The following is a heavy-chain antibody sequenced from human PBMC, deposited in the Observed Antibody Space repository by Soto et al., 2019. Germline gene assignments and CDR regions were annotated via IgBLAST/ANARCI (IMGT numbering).Heavy chain of an antibody. V-gene: IGHV3-48*01. J-gene: IGHJ6*03. Sequence: GGSLRLSCAASGFTFSSYSMNWVRQAPGKGLEWVSYISSSSSTIYYADSVKGRFTISRDNAKNSLYLQMNSLRAEDTAVYYCARPRNSIAARPPYYYMDVWGKGTTVTVSS. D-gene: IGHD6-6*01. CDR1: GFTFSSYS. CDR2: ISSSSSTI. CDR3: ARPRNSIAARPPYYYMDV.